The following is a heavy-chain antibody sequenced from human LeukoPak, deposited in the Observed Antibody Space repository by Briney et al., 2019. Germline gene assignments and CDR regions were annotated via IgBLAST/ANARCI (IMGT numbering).Heavy chain of an antibody. CDR1: GYTFTSYG. J-gene: IGHJ4*02. D-gene: IGHD2-2*01. Sequence: ASVKVSCKASGYTFTSYGISWVRQAPGQGLEWMGWISAYNGNTNYAQKLQGRVTMTTDTSTSTAYMELRSLRSDDTAVYYCAGVYCSSTSCYRGELDYWGQGTLVTVSS. CDR2: ISAYNGNT. V-gene: IGHV1-18*01. CDR3: AGVYCSSTSCYRGELDY.